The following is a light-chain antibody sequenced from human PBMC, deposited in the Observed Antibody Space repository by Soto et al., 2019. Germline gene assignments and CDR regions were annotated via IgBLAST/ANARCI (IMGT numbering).Light chain of an antibody. Sequence: IRMTQSPSSLSASTGDRVTITCRASQDIHNYLAWYQQRPGQAPKFLIYDASKLQRGVESRFSGSGSGTEFTLSISGLQSEDFATYYCQQYYTYPLTFGGGTKVDSK. J-gene: IGKJ4*02. CDR2: DAS. CDR3: QQYYTYPLT. V-gene: IGKV1-8*01. CDR1: QDIHNY.